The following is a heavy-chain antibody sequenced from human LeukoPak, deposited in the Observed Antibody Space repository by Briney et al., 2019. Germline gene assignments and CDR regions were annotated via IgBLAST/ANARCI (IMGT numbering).Heavy chain of an antibody. Sequence: KSSETLSLTCNSSGYSISGGYYWAWFGQAPGKGLEWIGSIYHSGYTHYNPSLKGRVTISVDTSKNDFSLKLSSVAAADTAIYYCARDMNPTHYFDYWGQGTLVTVSS. D-gene: IGHD3-16*01. CDR3: ARDMNPTHYFDY. V-gene: IGHV4-38-2*02. CDR2: IYHSGYT. J-gene: IGHJ4*02. CDR1: GYSISGGYY.